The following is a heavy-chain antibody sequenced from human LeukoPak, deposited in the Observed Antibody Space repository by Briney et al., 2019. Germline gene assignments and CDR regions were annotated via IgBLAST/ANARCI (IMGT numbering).Heavy chain of an antibody. V-gene: IGHV3-7*01. CDR1: GFTFSSYW. CDR2: IKQDGSEK. D-gene: IGHD3-3*01. CDR3: ARCRVLRDRGYYSYYYYYGMDV. J-gene: IGHJ6*02. Sequence: GGSLRLSCAASGFTFSSYWMSWVRQAPGMGLEWVANIKQDGSEKYYVDSVKGRFTISRDNAKNSLYLQMNSLRAEDTAVYYCARCRVLRDRGYYSYYYYYGMDVWGQGTTVTVSS.